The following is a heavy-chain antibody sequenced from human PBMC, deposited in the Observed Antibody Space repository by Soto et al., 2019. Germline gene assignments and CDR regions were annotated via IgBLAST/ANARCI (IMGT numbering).Heavy chain of an antibody. CDR3: ARDYYDSSGYLAQNDAFDI. V-gene: IGHV1-18*04. J-gene: IGHJ3*02. D-gene: IGHD3-22*01. CDR2: ISAYNGNT. CDR1: GSTFTSYG. Sequence: ASVKVSCKASGSTFTSYGISWVRQAPGQGLEWMGWISAYNGNTNYAQKLQGRVTMTTDTSTSTAYMELRSLRSDDTAVYYCARDYYDSSGYLAQNDAFDIWGQGTMVTVSS.